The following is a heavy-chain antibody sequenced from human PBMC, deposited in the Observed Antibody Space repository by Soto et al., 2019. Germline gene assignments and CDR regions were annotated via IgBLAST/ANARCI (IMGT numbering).Heavy chain of an antibody. CDR3: ARTLAGPHAQNDY. J-gene: IGHJ4*02. D-gene: IGHD6-19*01. CDR1: GYSFTSYW. CDR2: IYPGDSDT. V-gene: IGHV5-51*01. Sequence: GESLKISCKGSGYSFTSYWIGWVRQMPGKGLEWMGIIYPGDSDTRYGPSFQGQVTISADKSISTAYLQWSSLKASDTAMYYWARTLAGPHAQNDYWGQGTLVTVSS.